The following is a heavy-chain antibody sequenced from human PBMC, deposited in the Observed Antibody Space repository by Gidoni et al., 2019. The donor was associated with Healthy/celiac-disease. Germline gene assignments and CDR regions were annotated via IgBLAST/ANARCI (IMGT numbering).Heavy chain of an antibody. CDR1: GFPFSSYA. Sequence: EVQLLESGGGLVQPGGSLRLSCAASGFPFSSYAMSWVRQAPGKGLEWVSAISGSGGSTYYADSVKGRFTISRDNSKNTLYLQMNSLRAEDTAVYYCAKDPGYGDYVGYYYYGMDVWGQGTTVTVSS. D-gene: IGHD4-17*01. V-gene: IGHV3-23*01. CDR3: AKDPGYGDYVGYYYYGMDV. J-gene: IGHJ6*02. CDR2: ISGSGGST.